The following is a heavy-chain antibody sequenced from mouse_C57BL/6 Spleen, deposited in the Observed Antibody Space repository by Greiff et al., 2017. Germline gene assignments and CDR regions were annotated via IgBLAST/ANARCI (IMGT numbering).Heavy chain of an antibody. Sequence: EVQVVESGGGLVQPKGSLKLSCAASGFSFNTYAMNWVRQAPGKGLEWVARIRSKSNNYATYYADSVKDRFTISRDDSESMLYLQMNNLKTEDTAMYYCLGLDYYGYAMDYWGQGTSVTVSS. V-gene: IGHV10-1*01. CDR2: IRSKSNNYAT. CDR1: GFSFNTYA. CDR3: LGLDYYGYAMDY. J-gene: IGHJ4*01. D-gene: IGHD1-1*01.